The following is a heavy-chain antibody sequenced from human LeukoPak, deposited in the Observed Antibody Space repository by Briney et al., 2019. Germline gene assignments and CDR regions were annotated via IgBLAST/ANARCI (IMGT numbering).Heavy chain of an antibody. CDR1: GGSFSGYY. CDR2: IYYSGST. V-gene: IGHV4-59*08. CDR3: ARHEGKQLVFGY. J-gene: IGHJ4*02. Sequence: SETLSLTCAVYGGSFSGYYWSWIRQPPGKGLEWIGYIYYSGSTNYNPSLKSRVTISVDTSKNQFSLKLSSVTAADTAVYYCARHEGKQLVFGYWGQGTLVTVSS. D-gene: IGHD6-6*01.